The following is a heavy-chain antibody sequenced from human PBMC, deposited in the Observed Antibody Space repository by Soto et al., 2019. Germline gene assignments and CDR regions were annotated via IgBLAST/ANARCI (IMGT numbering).Heavy chain of an antibody. D-gene: IGHD3-22*01. CDR2: INAGDGNT. J-gene: IGHJ4*02. CDR3: TRDYYDSSGYYPKFDY. Sequence: GASVKVSCKASGYTFTYYTAHWVRQAPGQRLEWMGWINAGDGNTKYSPNFQGRVTITKDTSASTVYMELSSLRSEDTAVYFCTRDYYDSSGYYPKFDYWGQGTLVTVSS. V-gene: IGHV1-3*01. CDR1: GYTFTYYT.